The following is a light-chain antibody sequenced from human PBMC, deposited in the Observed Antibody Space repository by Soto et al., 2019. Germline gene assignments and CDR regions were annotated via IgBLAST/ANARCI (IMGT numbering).Light chain of an antibody. CDR1: QTINNNF. CDR3: QHYGSSQWTFGQWT. CDR2: AAS. Sequence: EIVMTQSPGTLSLSPGERATLSCRASQTINNNFLGWYQQKPGQPPRLLIFAASRRATGIPDRFSGSGSGTDFTLTISRVEPGDSAVYFCQHYGSSQWTFGQWTFGQGTKVEI. V-gene: IGKV3-20*01. J-gene: IGKJ1*01.